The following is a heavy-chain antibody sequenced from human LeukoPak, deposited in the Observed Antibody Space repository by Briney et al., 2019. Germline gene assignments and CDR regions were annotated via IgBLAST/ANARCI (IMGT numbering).Heavy chain of an antibody. CDR2: IYSGGST. CDR1: GFTVSSNY. CDR3: ARGNYHAMDV. V-gene: IGHV3-53*01. Sequence: PGGSLRLSCAASGFTVSSNYMSWVRQAPGKGLEWVSVIYSGGSTYYADSVKGRFTISRDNAKNTVYLQMNSLRAEDTAVYYCARGNYHAMDVWGQGTTVTVSS. J-gene: IGHJ6*02.